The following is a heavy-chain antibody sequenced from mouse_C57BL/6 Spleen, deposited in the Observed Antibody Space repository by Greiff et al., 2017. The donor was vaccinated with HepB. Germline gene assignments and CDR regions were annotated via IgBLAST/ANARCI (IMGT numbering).Heavy chain of an antibody. CDR2: IDLETGGT. J-gene: IGHJ3*01. Sequence: VQLQQSGAELVRPGASVTLSCTASGFTFTDYEMPWVKRTPVHGLEWIGAIDLETGGTAYNQNFKGKAILTADKSASTAYMELRSLTSEDPAVYYSTRFLCWGQGTLVTVSA. CDR1: GFTFTDYE. V-gene: IGHV1-15*01. CDR3: TRFLC.